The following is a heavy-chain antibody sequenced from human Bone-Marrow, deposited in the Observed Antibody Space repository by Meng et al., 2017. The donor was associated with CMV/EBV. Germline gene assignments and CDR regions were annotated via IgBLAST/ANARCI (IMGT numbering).Heavy chain of an antibody. Sequence: GESLKISCAASGFIVSNYWMHWVRQAPGKGLVWVSRTNSDGSSTSYAASVKGRFTISRDNAKNTLYLQMNSLRAEDTAVYYCARMVRNVWSGYSFDYWGQGTLVTVSS. V-gene: IGHV3-74*01. CDR3: ARMVRNVWSGYSFDY. J-gene: IGHJ4*02. CDR1: GFIVSNYW. CDR2: TNSDGSST. D-gene: IGHD3-3*01.